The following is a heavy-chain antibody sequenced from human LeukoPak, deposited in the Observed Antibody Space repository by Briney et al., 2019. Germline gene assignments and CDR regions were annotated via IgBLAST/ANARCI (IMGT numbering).Heavy chain of an antibody. CDR1: GFTFSDYY. D-gene: IGHD4-17*01. Sequence: PGGSLRLSCAASGFTFSDYYMSWIRHAPGKGLEWVSYIGSSGSPIYYADSVRGRFTISRDNAKNSLYLQVNSLRAEDTAVYYCARPPSVTTAGYYFGYWGQGTLVTVSS. CDR2: IGSSGSPI. CDR3: ARPPSVTTAGYYFGY. J-gene: IGHJ4*02. V-gene: IGHV3-11*04.